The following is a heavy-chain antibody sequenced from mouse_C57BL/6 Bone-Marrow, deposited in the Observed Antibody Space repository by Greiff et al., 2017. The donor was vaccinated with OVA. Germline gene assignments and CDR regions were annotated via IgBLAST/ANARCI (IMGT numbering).Heavy chain of an antibody. CDR1: GFNIKDYY. D-gene: IGHD1-1*01. CDR3: TTEGTGTPFDY. CDR2: IDPEDGDT. J-gene: IGHJ2*01. V-gene: IGHV14-1*01. Sequence: EVQLQESGAELVRPGASVKLSCTASGFNIKDYYMHWVKQRPEQGLEWIGRIDPEDGDTEYAPKFQGKATMTADTSSNTAYLRLSSLTSEDTAVYYCTTEGTGTPFDYWGQGTALTVSA.